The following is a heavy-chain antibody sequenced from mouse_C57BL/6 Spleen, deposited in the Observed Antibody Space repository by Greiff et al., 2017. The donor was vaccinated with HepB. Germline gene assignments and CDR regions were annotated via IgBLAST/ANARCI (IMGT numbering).Heavy chain of an antibody. V-gene: IGHV1-52*01. J-gene: IGHJ2*01. CDR1: GYTFTSYW. CDR3: AKEGYGNYLDY. CDR2: IDPSDSET. D-gene: IGHD2-1*01. Sequence: QVQLKQPGAELVRPGSSVKLSCKASGYTFTSYWMHWVKQRPIQGLEWIGNIDPSDSETHYNQKFKDKATLTVDKSSSTAYMQLSSLTSEDSAVYYCAKEGYGNYLDYWGQGTTLTVSS.